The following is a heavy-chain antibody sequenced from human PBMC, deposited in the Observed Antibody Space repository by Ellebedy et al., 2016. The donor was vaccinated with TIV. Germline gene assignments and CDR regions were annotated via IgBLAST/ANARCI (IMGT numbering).Heavy chain of an antibody. CDR1: GFNFSGSA. Sequence: GGSLRLXXAASGFNFSGSAMHWVRQASGKGLEWFGRIRSKGHNYATIYGASVKGRFTFSRDDSKNTAYLQMSSLKTEDTAVYYCTATANHGYLDVWGKGATVTVSS. V-gene: IGHV3-73*01. CDR2: IRSKGHNYAT. CDR3: TATANHGYLDV. J-gene: IGHJ6*03.